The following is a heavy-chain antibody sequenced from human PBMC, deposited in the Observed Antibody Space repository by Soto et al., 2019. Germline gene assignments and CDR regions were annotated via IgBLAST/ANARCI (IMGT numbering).Heavy chain of an antibody. CDR2: INHSGST. Sequence: SETLSLTCAVYGGSFSGYYWSWIRQPPGKGLEWIGEINHSGSTNYNPPLKSRVTISVDTSKNQFSLKLTSVTAADTAVYYCARLVYSSTWYGGSDYYYHGMDVWGQGTTVTVSS. J-gene: IGHJ6*02. CDR3: ARLVYSSTWYGGSDYYYHGMDV. D-gene: IGHD6-13*01. CDR1: GGSFSGYY. V-gene: IGHV4-34*01.